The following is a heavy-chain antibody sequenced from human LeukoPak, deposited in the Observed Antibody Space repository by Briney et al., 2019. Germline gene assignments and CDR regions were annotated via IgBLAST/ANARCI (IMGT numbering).Heavy chain of an antibody. V-gene: IGHV4-34*01. CDR1: GGSFSGYY. CDR3: ARDGYDSSNVPLTFDY. CDR2: INHSGST. J-gene: IGHJ4*02. D-gene: IGHD5-12*01. Sequence: SETLSLTCAVYGGSFSGYYWRWIRQPPGKGLEWIGEINHSGSTNYNPSVKSRVTISVDTSKNQFSLKLSSVTAADTAVYYCARDGYDSSNVPLTFDYWGQGTLVTVSS.